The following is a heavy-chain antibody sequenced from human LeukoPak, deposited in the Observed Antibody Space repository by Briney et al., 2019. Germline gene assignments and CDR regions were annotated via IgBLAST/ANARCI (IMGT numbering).Heavy chain of an antibody. Sequence: PSETLSLTCAVSGYSISSGYYWGWIRQPPGKGLEWIGIIYHSGSTYYNPSLKSRVTISVDTSKNQFSLKLSSVTAADTAVYYCARCIGSSSFARWFDPWGQGTLVTVSS. CDR1: GYSISSGYY. CDR3: ARCIGSSSFARWFDP. D-gene: IGHD6-6*01. V-gene: IGHV4-38-2*01. CDR2: IYHSGST. J-gene: IGHJ5*02.